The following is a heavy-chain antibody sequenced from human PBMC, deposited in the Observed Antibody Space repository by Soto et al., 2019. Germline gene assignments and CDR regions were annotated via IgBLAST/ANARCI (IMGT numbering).Heavy chain of an antibody. CDR3: AKALRNQLLFYGMDV. CDR2: ISYDGSNK. CDR1: GFTFSSYG. D-gene: IGHD2-2*01. J-gene: IGHJ6*02. V-gene: IGHV3-30*18. Sequence: GGSLRLSCAASGFTFSSYGMHWVRQAPGKGLEWVAVISYDGSNKYYADSVKGRFTISRDNSKNTLYLQMNSLRAEDTAVYYCAKALRNQLLFYGMDVWGQGTTVTVSS.